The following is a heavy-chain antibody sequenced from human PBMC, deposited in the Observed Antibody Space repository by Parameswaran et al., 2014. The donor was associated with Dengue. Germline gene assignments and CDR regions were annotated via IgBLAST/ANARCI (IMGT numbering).Heavy chain of an antibody. D-gene: IGHD3-10*01. Sequence: KWIRQSPSRGLEWLGRTYYRSKWYIDYAVSVKSRIIINPDTCKNQLSLQLNSVSPEDTAVYYCASGGLWLGAVNYFDYWGQGVLVTVSS. J-gene: IGHJ4*02. CDR3: ASGGLWLGAVNYFDY. V-gene: IGHV6-1*01. CDR2: TYYRSKWYI.